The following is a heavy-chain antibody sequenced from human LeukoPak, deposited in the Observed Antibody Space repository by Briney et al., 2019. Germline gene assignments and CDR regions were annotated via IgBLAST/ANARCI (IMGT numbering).Heavy chain of an antibody. CDR2: INPNSGGT. D-gene: IGHD5-18*01. V-gene: IGHV1-2*02. Sequence: GASVKVSCKASGYTFTGYYMHWVRQAPGQGLEWMGWINPNSGGTNYAQKFQGRVTMTRDTSISTAYMELSRLRSDDTAVYYCGRVMGDTAMVRVSSAFDIWGQGTMVTVSS. CDR3: GRVMGDTAMVRVSSAFDI. CDR1: GYTFTGYY. J-gene: IGHJ3*02.